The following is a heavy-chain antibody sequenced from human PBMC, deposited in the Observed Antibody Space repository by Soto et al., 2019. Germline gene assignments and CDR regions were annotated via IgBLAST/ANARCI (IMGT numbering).Heavy chain of an antibody. CDR1: GDTFRNYA. D-gene: IGHD5-12*01. CDR2: IIPIFGTT. J-gene: IGHJ4*02. V-gene: IGHV1-69*12. CDR3: AREIGYDGDSGY. Sequence: QVQLVQSGAEVKKPGSSVKVSCRTSGDTFRNYAISWVRQAPGQGLEWMGGIIPIFGTTSYAQKFQGRVTITADEYTNTVYLALSSLRSEDTAIYYCAREIGYDGDSGYWGQGTLVSVSS.